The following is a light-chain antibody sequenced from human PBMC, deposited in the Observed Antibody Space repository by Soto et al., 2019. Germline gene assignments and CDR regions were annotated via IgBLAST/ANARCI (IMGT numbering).Light chain of an antibody. Sequence: SYELTQPPSVSVAPGQTARITCGGNNMGSKSVHWYQQKPGQAPVLVVYDDSDRPSGIPERFSGSNSGNTATLTISSVEAGDEADYYCQVWDSSSDHVVFGGGTKLTVL. CDR3: QVWDSSSDHVV. CDR2: DDS. V-gene: IGLV3-21*02. CDR1: NMGSKS. J-gene: IGLJ2*01.